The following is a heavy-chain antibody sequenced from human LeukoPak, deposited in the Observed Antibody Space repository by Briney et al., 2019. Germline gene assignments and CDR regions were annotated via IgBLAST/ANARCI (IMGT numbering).Heavy chain of an antibody. CDR2: ISYDGSKK. V-gene: IGHV3-30-3*01. CDR1: GFTFSSYA. J-gene: IGHJ4*02. Sequence: GGSLRLSCAASGFTFSSYAMHRVRQAPGKGLEWVAVISYDGSKKYYADSVKGRFTISRDNSKKTLYLQMNSLRAEDTAVYYCAREGEALDYWGQGTLVTVSS. CDR3: AREGEALDY.